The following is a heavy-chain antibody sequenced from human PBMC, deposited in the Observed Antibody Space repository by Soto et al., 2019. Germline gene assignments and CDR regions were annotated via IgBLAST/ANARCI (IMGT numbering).Heavy chain of an antibody. CDR1: GFTFTSSA. D-gene: IGHD1-26*01. J-gene: IGHJ6*02. CDR2: IVVGSGNT. Sequence: KVSCKASGFTFTSSAVEWVRQARGQRLEWIGWIVVGSGNTNYAQKFQEGVTITRDMSTSTAYMELSSLRSEDTAVYYCAADGSGSYSGDYYYYGMDVWGQGTTVTVSS. CDR3: AADGSGSYSGDYYYYGMDV. V-gene: IGHV1-58*01.